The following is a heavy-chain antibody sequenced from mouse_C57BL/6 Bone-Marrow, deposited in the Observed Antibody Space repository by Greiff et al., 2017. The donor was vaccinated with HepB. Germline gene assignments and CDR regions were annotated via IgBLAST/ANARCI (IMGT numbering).Heavy chain of an antibody. Sequence: ESGPGLVKPSQSLSLTCSVTGYSITSGYYWNWIRQFPGNKLEWMGYISYDGSNNYNPSLKNRISITRDTSKNQFFLKLNSVTTEDTATYYCARGGRLAYWGQGTLVTVSA. CDR3: ARGGRLAY. CDR2: ISYDGSN. CDR1: GYSITSGYY. J-gene: IGHJ3*01. V-gene: IGHV3-6*01.